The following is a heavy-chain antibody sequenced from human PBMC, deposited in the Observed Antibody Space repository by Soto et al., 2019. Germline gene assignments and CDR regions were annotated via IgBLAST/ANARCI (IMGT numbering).Heavy chain of an antibody. CDR1: GFTFSSYA. J-gene: IGHJ4*02. V-gene: IGHV3-23*01. Sequence: GGSLRLSCAASGFTFSSYAMSWVRQAPGKGLEWVSAISGSGGSTYYADSVKGRFTISRDNSKSTVYLELNNLSAEDTAVYHCARDQGGQSGNFIFDHWGQGALVTVSS. CDR3: ARDQGGQSGNFIFDH. D-gene: IGHD1-26*01. CDR2: ISGSGGST.